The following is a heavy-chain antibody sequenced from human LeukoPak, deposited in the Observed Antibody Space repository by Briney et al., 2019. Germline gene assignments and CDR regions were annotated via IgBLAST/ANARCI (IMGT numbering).Heavy chain of an antibody. Sequence: ASVKVSCKASGYTFTSYGISWVRQAPGQGLEWMGWISAYNGNTNYAQKLQGRVTVTTDTSTSTAYMELRSLRSDDTAVYYCAYSAVVPYFDYWGQGTLVTVSS. D-gene: IGHD4-23*01. CDR1: GYTFTSYG. J-gene: IGHJ4*02. CDR3: AYSAVVPYFDY. CDR2: ISAYNGNT. V-gene: IGHV1-18*01.